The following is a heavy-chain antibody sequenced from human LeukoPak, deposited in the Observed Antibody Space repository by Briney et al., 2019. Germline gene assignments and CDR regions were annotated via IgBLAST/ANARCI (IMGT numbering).Heavy chain of an antibody. J-gene: IGHJ2*01. V-gene: IGHV4-30-2*01. CDR1: GGSISSGGYS. D-gene: IGHD6-13*01. CDR2: ISHSGST. CDR3: ARYSSTWPYWYFDL. Sequence: SETLSLTCAVSGGSISSGGYSWSWIRQPPGKGLEGVGYISHSGSTYYKPSLKSRVTISVDRSKNQFSLELTSVTAADTAVYYCARYSSTWPYWYFDLWGRGTLVTVSS.